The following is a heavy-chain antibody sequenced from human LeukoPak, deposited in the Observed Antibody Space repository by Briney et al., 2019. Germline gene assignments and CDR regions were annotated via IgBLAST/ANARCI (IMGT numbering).Heavy chain of an antibody. J-gene: IGHJ5*02. V-gene: IGHV3-21*01. Sequence: SGGSLRLSCAASGFTFSSYSMNWVRQAPGKGLEWVSSISSSSSYIYYADSVKSRFTISRDNAKNSLYLQMNSLRAEDTAVYYCARDSHIVVVPAAVQGWFDPWGQGTLVTVSS. CDR2: ISSSSSYI. CDR1: GFTFSSYS. CDR3: ARDSHIVVVPAAVQGWFDP. D-gene: IGHD2-2*01.